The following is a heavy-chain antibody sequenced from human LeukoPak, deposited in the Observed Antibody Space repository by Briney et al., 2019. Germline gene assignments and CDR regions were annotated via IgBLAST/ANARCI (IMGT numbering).Heavy chain of an antibody. Sequence: SETLSLTCAVYAGSFRSYYWSWIRQPPGKGLEWIGEINHSGSTNYNPSLKSRVTISVDTSKNQFSLKLSSVTAADTAVYYCAGERVTRYYFDYWGQGTLVTVSS. J-gene: IGHJ4*02. CDR2: INHSGST. CDR1: AGSFRSYY. CDR3: AGERVTRYYFDY. V-gene: IGHV4-34*01. D-gene: IGHD4-17*01.